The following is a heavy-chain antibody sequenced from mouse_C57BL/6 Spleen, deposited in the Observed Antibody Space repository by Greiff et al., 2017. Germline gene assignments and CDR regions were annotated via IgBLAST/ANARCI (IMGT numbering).Heavy chain of an antibody. CDR2: INPYNGGT. J-gene: IGHJ3*01. CDR1: GYTFTDYY. CDR3: ARNYGSSYSAWFAY. V-gene: IGHV1-19*01. D-gene: IGHD1-1*01. Sequence: VQLQQSGPVLVKPGASVKMSCKASGYTFTDYYMNWVKQSHGKSLEWIGVINPYNGGTSYNQKFKGKATLTVDKYSSTAYMELNSLTSEDSAVYYCARNYGSSYSAWFAYWGQGTLVTVSA.